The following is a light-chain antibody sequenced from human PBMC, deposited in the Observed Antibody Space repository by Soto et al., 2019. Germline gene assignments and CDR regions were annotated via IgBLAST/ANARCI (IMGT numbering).Light chain of an antibody. CDR3: QQVDTSHS. J-gene: IGKJ4*01. CDR1: QGKSSY. Sequence: IQVTQSPSSLSASVGDRITITCRVSQGKSSYLAWYQQKPGKAPKLLIYAAYTLQSGVPSRFSGGGSGPDFTLTISNLQPEDIATYYCQQVDTSHSFGGGTKVEIK. CDR2: AAY. V-gene: IGKV1-9*01.